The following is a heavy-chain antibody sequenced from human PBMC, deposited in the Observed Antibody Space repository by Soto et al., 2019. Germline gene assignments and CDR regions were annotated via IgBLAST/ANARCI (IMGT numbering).Heavy chain of an antibody. CDR1: GGTFNNFA. J-gene: IGHJ6*02. CDR2: IMPVFHTT. D-gene: IGHD6-25*01. Sequence: QVQLVQSGAEVKKPGSSVKVSCQASGGTFNNFAFTWVRQAPGQGLEWLGGIMPVFHTTNIAQTFQDRITIIADDFTNTVYMEMTSLRFDDTAVYYCATATISPVSATLYHYGMGVWGRGTTVTVSS. CDR3: ATATISPVSATLYHYGMGV. V-gene: IGHV1-69*01.